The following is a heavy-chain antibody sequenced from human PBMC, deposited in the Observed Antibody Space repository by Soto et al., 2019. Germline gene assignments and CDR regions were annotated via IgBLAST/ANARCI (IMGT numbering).Heavy chain of an antibody. CDR3: ARDRLRGYDSSGFYS. J-gene: IGHJ4*02. Sequence: GASVEVCCEASGDRFRCYGRKWVRQAPGQGLEWMGWINPSDGNRNFAQKFEDRVTMTTATSTNTVFLELRSLKSDDTAIYYCARDRLRGYDSSGFYSWGQGTMVTVSS. CDR2: INPSDGNR. CDR1: GDRFRCYG. D-gene: IGHD3-22*01. V-gene: IGHV1-18*01.